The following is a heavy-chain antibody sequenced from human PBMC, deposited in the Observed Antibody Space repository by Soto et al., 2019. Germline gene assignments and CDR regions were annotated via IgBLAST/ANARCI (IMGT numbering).Heavy chain of an antibody. CDR2: IWSHGTDQ. CDR3: GKDIRSGSIDY. V-gene: IGHV3-33*02. CDR1: GFAFSSYC. J-gene: IGHJ4*02. D-gene: IGHD1-1*01. Sequence: GGSLRLSCAPSGFAFSSYCMHWVRQAPGKGLEWVALIWSHGTDQYYADSVRGRFTVSRDTSTNTVFLQMHSLRADDTATYYCGKDIRSGSIDYWGQGTPVTVSS.